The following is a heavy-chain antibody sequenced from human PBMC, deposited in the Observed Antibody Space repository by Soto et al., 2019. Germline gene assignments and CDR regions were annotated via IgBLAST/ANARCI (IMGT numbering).Heavy chain of an antibody. CDR1: GFPFNNAW. CDR2: VKSKADGGSG. J-gene: IGHJ4*01. CDR3: TTDSRTTLPEIRFDY. Sequence: PWGSLRLSCAASGFPFNNAWINWVRQVPGKGLEWVGRVKSKADGGSGDYAAPVKGRFVVSRDDSKDIVYLQMNSLKIEDTGVYYCTTDSRTTLPEIRFDYWGHGTQVTVSS. D-gene: IGHD1-26*01. V-gene: IGHV3-15*07.